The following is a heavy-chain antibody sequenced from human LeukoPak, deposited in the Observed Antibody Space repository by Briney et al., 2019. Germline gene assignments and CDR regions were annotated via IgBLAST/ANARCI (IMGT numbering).Heavy chain of an antibody. CDR3: VSNGWYSLEY. CDR1: GGSISGSNW. J-gene: IGHJ4*02. D-gene: IGHD6-19*01. Sequence: SGTLSLTCAVSGGSISGSNWWSWVRQAPGKGLEWIGEIYHSGSTNYNPSLKSRVTISVDKSKNQLSLRLNSATAADTAVYYCVSNGWYSLEYWGQGTLVTVSS. V-gene: IGHV4-4*02. CDR2: IYHSGST.